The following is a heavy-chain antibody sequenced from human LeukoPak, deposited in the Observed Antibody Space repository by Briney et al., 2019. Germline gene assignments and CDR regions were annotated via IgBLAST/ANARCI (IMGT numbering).Heavy chain of an antibody. CDR3: ARSIVVVPAAIEGPWFDP. D-gene: IGHD2-2*02. J-gene: IGHJ5*02. V-gene: IGHV4-38-2*02. CDR2: IYHSGST. CDR1: GYSISSGYY. Sequence: SETLSLTCTVSGYSISSGYYWGWIRQPPGKGLEWIGSIYHSGSTYYNPSLKSRVTISVDTSKNQFSLKLSSVTAADTAVYYCARSIVVVPAAIEGPWFDPWGQGTLVTVSS.